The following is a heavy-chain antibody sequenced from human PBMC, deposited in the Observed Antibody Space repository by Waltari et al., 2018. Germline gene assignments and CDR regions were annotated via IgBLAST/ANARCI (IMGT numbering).Heavy chain of an antibody. J-gene: IGHJ3*02. D-gene: IGHD1-26*01. CDR3: AKAVYRDDAFDI. Sequence: QVQLVESGGGVVQPGGSLRLSCAASGFTFSSYGMHWVRQAPGKGLGWGAVIGYDGSNKYYADSVKGRFTISRDNSKNTLYLQMNSLRAEDTAMYYCAKAVYRDDAFDIWGQGTMVTVSS. CDR1: GFTFSSYG. V-gene: IGHV3-30*02. CDR2: IGYDGSNK.